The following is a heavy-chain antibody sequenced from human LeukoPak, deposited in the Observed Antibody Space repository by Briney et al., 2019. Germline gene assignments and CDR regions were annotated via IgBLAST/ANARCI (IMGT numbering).Heavy chain of an antibody. CDR1: GGSISSYY. CDR3: AGHHPRNTVDF. D-gene: IGHD2-8*02. Sequence: SETLSLTCTVSGGSISSYYWSWIRQPPGKGLEWIGYISYSGSTNYNPSLKSRVTISLDTSKNQFSLKLSSVTAANTAVYYCAGHHPRNTVDFWGQGTLVTVSS. V-gene: IGHV4-59*08. J-gene: IGHJ4*02. CDR2: ISYSGST.